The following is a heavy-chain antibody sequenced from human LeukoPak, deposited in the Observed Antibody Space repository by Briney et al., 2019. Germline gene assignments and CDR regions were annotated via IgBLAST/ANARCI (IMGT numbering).Heavy chain of an antibody. CDR1: GNSISSGDNY. D-gene: IGHD2-15*01. Sequence: SETLSLTCTVSGNSISSGDNYWSWIRQPAGKGLEWIGRIYTSGSTNYNPSLKSRVTISGDTSKNQFSLRLSSVTAADTAVYFCARVDGSCIGGSCPSGNWFDPWGQGTLVTVSS. CDR3: ARVDGSCIGGSCPSGNWFDP. J-gene: IGHJ5*02. CDR2: IYTSGST. V-gene: IGHV4-61*02.